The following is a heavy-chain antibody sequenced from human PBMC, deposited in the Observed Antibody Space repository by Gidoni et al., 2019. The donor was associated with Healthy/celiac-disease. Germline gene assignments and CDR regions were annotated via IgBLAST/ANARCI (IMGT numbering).Heavy chain of an antibody. J-gene: IGHJ4*02. CDR3: AKDAGYCSSTSCYTDY. CDR1: GFTFSSYA. V-gene: IGHV3-23*01. Sequence: EVQLLESGGGLVQPGGSLRLSCAASGFTFSSYAMSWVRQAPGKGLEWVSAISGSGGSTYYADSVKGRFTISRDNSKNTLYLQMNSLRAEDTAVYYCAKDAGYCSSTSCYTDYWGQGTLVTVSS. CDR2: ISGSGGST. D-gene: IGHD2-2*02.